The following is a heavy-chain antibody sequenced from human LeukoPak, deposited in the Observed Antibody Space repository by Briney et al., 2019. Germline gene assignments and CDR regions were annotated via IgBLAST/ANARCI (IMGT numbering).Heavy chain of an antibody. D-gene: IGHD4-11*01. V-gene: IGHV3-48*03. J-gene: IGHJ6*02. CDR1: GFTFNSYE. CDR2: ISSSGSTI. Sequence: GGSLRLSCAASGFTFNSYEMNWVRQAPGKGLEWVSYISSSGSTIYYADSVEGRFTISRDNAKNSLYLQMSSLRAEDTAMYYCARVYRNYDPPAMDVWGQGTTVTVSS. CDR3: ARVYRNYDPPAMDV.